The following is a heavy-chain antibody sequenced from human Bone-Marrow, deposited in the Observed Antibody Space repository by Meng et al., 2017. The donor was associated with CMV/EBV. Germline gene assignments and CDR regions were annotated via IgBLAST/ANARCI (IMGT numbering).Heavy chain of an antibody. V-gene: IGHV3-15*01. Sequence: GESLKISCAASGFTFSNAWMSGVRQAPGKGLEWVGRIKSKTDGGTTDYAAPVKGRFTISRDDLKNTLYLQMNSLKTEDTAVYYCTTDPGDIVVVPAAKGGRYWGQGTLVTVSS. CDR1: GFTFSNAW. J-gene: IGHJ4*02. CDR2: IKSKTDGGTT. D-gene: IGHD2-2*01. CDR3: TTDPGDIVVVPAAKGGRY.